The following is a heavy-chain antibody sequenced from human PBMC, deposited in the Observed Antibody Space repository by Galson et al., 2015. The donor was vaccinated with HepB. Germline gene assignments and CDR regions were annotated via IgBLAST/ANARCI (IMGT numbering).Heavy chain of an antibody. Sequence: SVKVSCKASGYTFTSYYMHWVRQAPGQGLEWMGIINPSGGSTSYAQKFQGRVTMTRDTSTSTVYMELSSLRSEDTAVYYCARVRAIGYWYFDLWGRGTLVTVSS. V-gene: IGHV1-46*03. CDR3: ARVRAIGYWYFDL. CDR1: GYTFTSYY. D-gene: IGHD2-2*01. J-gene: IGHJ2*01. CDR2: INPSGGST.